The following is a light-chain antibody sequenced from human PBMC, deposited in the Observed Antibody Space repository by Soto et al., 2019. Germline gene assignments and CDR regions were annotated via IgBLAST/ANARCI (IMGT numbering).Light chain of an antibody. V-gene: IGKV1-39*01. CDR3: QQSYTAPYT. J-gene: IGKJ2*01. Sequence: DIQLTQSPSSLSASVGGRVTITCRASQSISSYLNWYQQRPGKAPRLLIFAAASLQSGVPSRFSGSGSGTDFTLTISSLQPDDFTTYFCQQSYTAPYTFGQGTKVEIK. CDR1: QSISSY. CDR2: AAA.